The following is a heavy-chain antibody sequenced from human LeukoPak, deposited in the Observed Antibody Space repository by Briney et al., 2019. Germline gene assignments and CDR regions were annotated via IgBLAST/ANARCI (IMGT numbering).Heavy chain of an antibody. V-gene: IGHV3-53*01. J-gene: IGHJ6*02. CDR3: AKDKGVAESSGWYFSFYGMDV. CDR1: GVTVSSNY. D-gene: IGHD6-19*01. Sequence: GGSLRLSCAASGVTVSSNYMSWVRQAPGKGLEWVSVIYSGGSTYYADSVKGRFTISRDNSKNTLYLQMNSLRAEDTAVYYCAKDKGVAESSGWYFSFYGMDVWGQGTTVTVSS. CDR2: IYSGGST.